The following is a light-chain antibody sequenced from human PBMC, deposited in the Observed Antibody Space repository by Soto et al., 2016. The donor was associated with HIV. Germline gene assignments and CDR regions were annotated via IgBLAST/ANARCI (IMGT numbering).Light chain of an antibody. CDR2: TDN. CDR3: QSADASGTYRV. Sequence: SYELTQPPSVPVSPGQTARITCSGDALPRQYAYWYQQKPGQAPMLVISTDNERPSGIPERFSGSSSGTTVTLIISGVQAEDEADYYCQSADASGTYRVFGGGTKLTVL. V-gene: IGLV3-25*03. CDR1: ALPRQY. J-gene: IGLJ2*01.